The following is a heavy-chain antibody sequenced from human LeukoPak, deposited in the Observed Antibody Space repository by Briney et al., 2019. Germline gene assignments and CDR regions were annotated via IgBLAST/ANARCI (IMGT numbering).Heavy chain of an antibody. CDR3: ARGSWSGYSEVSYYYGMDV. Sequence: KPSETLSLTCAVYGGSFSGYYWSWIRQPPGKGLEWIGEINHSGSTNYNPSLKSRVTISVDTSKNQFSLKLSSVTAADTAVYYCARGSWSGYSEVSYYYGMDVWGQGTTVTVSS. V-gene: IGHV4-34*01. D-gene: IGHD3-3*01. CDR2: INHSGST. CDR1: GGSFSGYY. J-gene: IGHJ6*02.